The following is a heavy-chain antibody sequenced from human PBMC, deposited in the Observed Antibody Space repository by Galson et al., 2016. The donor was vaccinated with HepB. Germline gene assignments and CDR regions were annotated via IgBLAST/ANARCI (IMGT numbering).Heavy chain of an antibody. V-gene: IGHV1-2*02. J-gene: IGHJ6*02. Sequence: SVKVSCKASGYTFTGYHIHWVRQAPGQGLEWMGWVNPNSGGTKYAQKFQGRVTMTRDTSINTAYMELSRLRSDDTAVYYCARVPAYEMWSGYYGHKYGMDVWGQGATIIVSS. CDR1: GYTFTGYH. D-gene: IGHD3-3*01. CDR2: VNPNSGGT. CDR3: ARVPAYEMWSGYYGHKYGMDV.